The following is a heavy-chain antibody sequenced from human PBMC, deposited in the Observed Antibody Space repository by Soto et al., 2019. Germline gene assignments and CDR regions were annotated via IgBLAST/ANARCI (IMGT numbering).Heavy chain of an antibody. D-gene: IGHD5-12*01. CDR2: IHHSGGT. Sequence: QVQLPESGPGLVKPSGTLSLSCAVSGGSVRHNNWWSWVRQSPGNGLEWIGEIHHSGGTSYNPSLESRATLSVDKSKYELSLRLNYVTAADTAVYYCTKNSAYALDYWGLGILVTVSS. V-gene: IGHV4-4*02. J-gene: IGHJ4*02. CDR3: TKNSAYALDY. CDR1: GGSVRHNNW.